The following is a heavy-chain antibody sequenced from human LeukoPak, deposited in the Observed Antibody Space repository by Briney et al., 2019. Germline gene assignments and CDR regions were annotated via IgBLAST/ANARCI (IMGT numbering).Heavy chain of an antibody. CDR2: ISGSGGST. D-gene: IGHD4-11*01. CDR1: GFTFSSYA. V-gene: IGHV3-23*01. Sequence: GGSLRLSCAASGFTFSSYAMSWVRQAPGKGLEWVSAISGSGGSTYYADSVKGRFTISRDNSKSTLYLQMNSLRAEDTAVYYCAKDQTRTTVTHFDNWGQGTLVTVSS. CDR3: AKDQTRTTVTHFDN. J-gene: IGHJ4*02.